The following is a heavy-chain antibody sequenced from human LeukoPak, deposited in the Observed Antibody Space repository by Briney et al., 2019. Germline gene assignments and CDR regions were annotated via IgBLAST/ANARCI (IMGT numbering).Heavy chain of an antibody. CDR2: INQDGSVK. D-gene: IGHD2-2*03. CDR3: ARIGYSSSSFDY. J-gene: IGHJ4*02. V-gene: IGHV3-7*01. Sequence: GGSLRLSCAASAFTFTTYWMSWVRQAPEKGLEWVANINQDGSVKYYVDSVKGRFTLSRDNAKNSLYLQINSLRFEDTAVYYCARIGYSSSSFDYWGQGTQVTVSS. CDR1: AFTFTTYW.